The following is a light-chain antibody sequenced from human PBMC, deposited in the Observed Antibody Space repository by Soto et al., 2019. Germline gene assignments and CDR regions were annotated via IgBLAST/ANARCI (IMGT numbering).Light chain of an antibody. CDR3: FSYRSTGILL. CDR1: STDPATYDL. Sequence: QPVLTQPASVSGSPGQSITISCTGTSTDPATYDLVSWYQQHPGKAPQLIIYEVSNRPSGVSTRFSGSKSGNTASLTISGLQAEDEADYYCFSYRSTGILLFGGGTKLTVL. V-gene: IGLV2-14*02. J-gene: IGLJ2*01. CDR2: EVS.